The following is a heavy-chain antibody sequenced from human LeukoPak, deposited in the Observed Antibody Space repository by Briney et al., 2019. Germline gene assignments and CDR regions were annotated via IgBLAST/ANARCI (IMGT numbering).Heavy chain of an antibody. D-gene: IGHD3-22*01. CDR1: GFAFSDYY. CDR2: ISSSGSTI. V-gene: IGHV3-11*01. CDR3: ASWNYYDSSGRDDAFDI. J-gene: IGHJ3*02. Sequence: GGSLRLSCAASGFAFSDYYMSCIRQAPGKRLECVSYISSSGSTIYYADSVKGRFTISRDNAKNSLYLQMNSLRAEDTAVYYCASWNYYDSSGRDDAFDIWGQGTMVTVSS.